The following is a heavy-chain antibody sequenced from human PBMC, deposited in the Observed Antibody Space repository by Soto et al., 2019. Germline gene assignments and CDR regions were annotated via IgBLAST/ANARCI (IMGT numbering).Heavy chain of an antibody. CDR3: ARDTAMDYFDY. Sequence: TSETLSLTCTVSGGSISSGGYYWSWIRQHPGKGLEWIGYIYYSGSTYYNPSLKSRVTISVDTSMNQFSLKLSSVTAADTAVYYCARDTAMDYFDYWGQGTLVTV. D-gene: IGHD5-18*01. CDR1: GGSISSGGYY. CDR2: IYYSGST. V-gene: IGHV4-31*03. J-gene: IGHJ4*02.